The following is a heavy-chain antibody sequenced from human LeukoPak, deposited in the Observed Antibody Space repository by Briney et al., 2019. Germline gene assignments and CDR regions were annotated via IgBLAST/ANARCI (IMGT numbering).Heavy chain of an antibody. J-gene: IGHJ4*02. CDR1: GGSISSYY. CDR3: ARDRGYFDRHVRFDY. V-gene: IGHV4-4*07. CDR2: IYTSGST. Sequence: NPSETLSLTCTVSGGSISSYYWSWIRQPAGKGLEWIGRIYTSGSTNYNPSLKSRVTMSVDTSKNQFSLKLSSVTAADTAVYYCARDRGYFDRHVRFDYWGQGTLVTVSS. D-gene: IGHD3-9*01.